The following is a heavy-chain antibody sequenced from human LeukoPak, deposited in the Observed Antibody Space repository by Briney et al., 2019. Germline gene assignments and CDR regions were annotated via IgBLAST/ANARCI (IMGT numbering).Heavy chain of an antibody. J-gene: IGHJ3*02. CDR1: DDTFSSHY. CDR2: ISYIGST. Sequence: SETLSLTCAVSDDTFSSHYWTWIRQPPGKGLEWIGYISYIGSTNYNPSLKSRVTISIDTSKNQFSLKLSSVTAADTAVYYCARDLVTVTKGFDIWGQGTMVSVSS. CDR3: ARDLVTVTKGFDI. D-gene: IGHD4-17*01. V-gene: IGHV4-59*11.